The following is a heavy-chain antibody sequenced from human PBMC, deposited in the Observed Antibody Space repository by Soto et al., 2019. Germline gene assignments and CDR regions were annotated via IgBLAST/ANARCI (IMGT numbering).Heavy chain of an antibody. J-gene: IGHJ3*02. Sequence: QVQLQQWGAGLLKPSETLSLTCAVYGGSFSGYYWSWIRQPPGKGLEWIGEINHSGSTNYNPSLMSRVTISVDTSKNQFSLKLSSVTAADTAVYYCARGLTIFGVASESFDIWGQGTMVTVSS. D-gene: IGHD3-3*01. CDR1: GGSFSGYY. CDR3: ARGLTIFGVASESFDI. CDR2: INHSGST. V-gene: IGHV4-34*01.